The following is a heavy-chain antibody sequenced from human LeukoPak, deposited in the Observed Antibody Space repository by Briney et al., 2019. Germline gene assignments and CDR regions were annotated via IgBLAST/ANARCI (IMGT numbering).Heavy chain of an antibody. D-gene: IGHD2-15*01. CDR1: GYTFTGYY. CDR3: ARAHCSGGSCYSSFIKDAFDI. J-gene: IGHJ3*02. CDR2: INPNSGGT. V-gene: IGHV1-2*02. Sequence: ASVKVSCKASGYTFTGYYMHWVRQAPGQGLEWMGWINPNSGGTNYAQKFQGRVTMTRDTSISTAYMELSRLRSDDTAVYYCARAHCSGGSCYSSFIKDAFDIWGQGTMVTVSS.